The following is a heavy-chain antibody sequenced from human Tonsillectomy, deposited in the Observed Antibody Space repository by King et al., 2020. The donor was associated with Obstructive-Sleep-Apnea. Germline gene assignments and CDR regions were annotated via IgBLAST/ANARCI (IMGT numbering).Heavy chain of an antibody. CDR2: ISAYDGHT. CDR3: ARVGCSTTSCRYGMDV. V-gene: IGHV1-18*04. Sequence: QLVQSGAEVKKPGASVKVLCKASSYTFSSYGITWVRQAPGQGLEWMGWISAYDGHTNYAQKLQGRVTMTTDTSTSTAYMELRSLRSDDTAVYYCARVGCSTTSCRYGMDVWGQGTTVTVSS. D-gene: IGHD2-2*01. CDR1: SYTFSSYG. J-gene: IGHJ6*02.